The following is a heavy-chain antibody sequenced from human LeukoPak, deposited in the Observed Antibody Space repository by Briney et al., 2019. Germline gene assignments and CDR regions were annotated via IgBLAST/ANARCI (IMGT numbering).Heavy chain of an antibody. J-gene: IGHJ4*02. Sequence: GRSLRLSCAASGFTFDDYAMHWVRQAPGKGLEWVSGISWNIGSIGYADSVKGRFTISRDNAKNSLFLQMNSLRAEDMALYYCAKDKYYYDSSGLFDYWGQGTLVTVSS. V-gene: IGHV3-9*03. D-gene: IGHD3-22*01. CDR2: ISWNIGSI. CDR3: AKDKYYYDSSGLFDY. CDR1: GFTFDDYA.